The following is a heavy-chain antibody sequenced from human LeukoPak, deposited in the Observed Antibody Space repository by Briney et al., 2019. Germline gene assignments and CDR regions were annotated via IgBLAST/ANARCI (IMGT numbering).Heavy chain of an antibody. CDR1: GFTFSSHW. CDR3: ARDSEYSSSFAFDI. CDR2: INQDARER. Sequence: GGSLRLSCAASGFTFSSHWMTWVRQAPGKGLEWVANINQDARERYYVDSVKGRFTISRDNAKNSLYLQMNSLRAEDTAVYYCARDSEYSSSFAFDIWGQGTMVTVSS. J-gene: IGHJ3*02. V-gene: IGHV3-7*01. D-gene: IGHD6-13*01.